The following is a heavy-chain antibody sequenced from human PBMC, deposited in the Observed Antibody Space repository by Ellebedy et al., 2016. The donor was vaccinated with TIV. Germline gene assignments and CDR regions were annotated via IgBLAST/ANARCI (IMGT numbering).Heavy chain of an antibody. Sequence: MPSETLSLTCTVSGGSISSYYWSWIRQPPGKGLEWIGYIYYSGSTNYNPSLKSRVTISVDTSKNQFSLKLSSVTAADTAVYYCVKYNWNSSFDYWGQGTLVTVSS. V-gene: IGHV4-59*03. CDR2: IYYSGST. D-gene: IGHD1-7*01. CDR1: GGSISSYY. CDR3: VKYNWNSSFDY. J-gene: IGHJ4*02.